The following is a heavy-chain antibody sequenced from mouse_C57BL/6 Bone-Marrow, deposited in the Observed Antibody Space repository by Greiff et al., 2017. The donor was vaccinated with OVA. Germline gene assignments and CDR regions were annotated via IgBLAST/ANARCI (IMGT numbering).Heavy chain of an antibody. J-gene: IGHJ3*01. CDR3: ARKDYYGSSFAY. V-gene: IGHV7-3*01. D-gene: IGHD1-1*01. Sequence: EVQGVESGGGLVQPGGSLSLSCAASGFTFTDYYMSWVRQPPGKALEWLGFIRNKANGYTTEYSASVKGRFTISRDNSQSILYLQMHALRAEDSATYYCARKDYYGSSFAYWGQGTLVTVSA. CDR1: GFTFTDYY. CDR2: IRNKANGYTT.